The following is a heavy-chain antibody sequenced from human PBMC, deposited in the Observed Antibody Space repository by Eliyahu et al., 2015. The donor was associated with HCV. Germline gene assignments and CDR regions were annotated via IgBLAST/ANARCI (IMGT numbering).Heavy chain of an antibody. CDR2: IKSKTDGGTT. D-gene: IGHD3-10*01. J-gene: IGHJ6*03. CDR3: NPGAPGGFDYYLDV. Sequence: GGLVKPGGSLRLSCAASGFTFSKAWMSWVRQAPGKGLEWIGRIKSKTDGGTTDYAAPVKARFTISRDDSKSTLYLQMNSLKTEDHSRYLCNPGAPGGFDYYLDVWGQGTTVTVSS. CDR1: GFTFSKAW. V-gene: IGHV3-15*01.